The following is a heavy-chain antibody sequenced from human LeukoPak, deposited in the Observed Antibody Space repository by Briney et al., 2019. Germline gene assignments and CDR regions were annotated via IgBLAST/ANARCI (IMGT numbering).Heavy chain of an antibody. V-gene: IGHV4-4*02. D-gene: IGHD3-10*01. Sequence: SETLSLTCAVSGGSISSSNWWSWVRQPPGEGLEWIGEIYHSGSTNYNPSLKSRVTISVDKSKNQFSLKLSSVTAADTAVYYCARKYYYGSGSYAFDIWGQGTMVTVSS. CDR3: ARKYYYGSGSYAFDI. CDR2: IYHSGST. J-gene: IGHJ3*02. CDR1: GGSISSSNW.